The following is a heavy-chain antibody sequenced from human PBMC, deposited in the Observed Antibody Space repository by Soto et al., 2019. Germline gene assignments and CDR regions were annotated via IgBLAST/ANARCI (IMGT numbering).Heavy chain of an antibody. D-gene: IGHD5-18*01. J-gene: IGHJ3*02. CDR1: GYTFTSYA. CDR2: INAGNGNT. Sequence: KVSCKASGYTFTSYAIHWVRQASGQRLEWMGWINAGNGNTRYSQKFQGRVTITRDTSASTAYMELSSLRSEDTAVYYCAQTAMVTAGAFDIWGQGTMVTVSS. V-gene: IGHV1-3*01. CDR3: AQTAMVTAGAFDI.